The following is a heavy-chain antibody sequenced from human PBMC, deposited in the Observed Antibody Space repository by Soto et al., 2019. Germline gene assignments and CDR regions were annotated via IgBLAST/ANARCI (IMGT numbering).Heavy chain of an antibody. CDR3: ARDQSNYDSNWFDP. Sequence: SETLSLTCTVSGASISGSDYYWSWIRQPAGKGLEWIGRIYTSGSTNYNPSLKSRVTMSVDTSKNQFSLKLSSVTAADTAVYYCARDQSNYDSNWFDPWGQGTLVTVSS. CDR1: GASISGSDYY. D-gene: IGHD4-4*01. J-gene: IGHJ5*02. CDR2: IYTSGST. V-gene: IGHV4-61*02.